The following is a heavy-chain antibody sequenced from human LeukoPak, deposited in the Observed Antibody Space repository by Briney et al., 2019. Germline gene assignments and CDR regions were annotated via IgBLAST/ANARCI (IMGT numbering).Heavy chain of an antibody. Sequence: GGSLKLSCPAPGFTITAYAMTWVRQSPGKGLEWFPGIGITSEYIHYADSVKGRFTISRDNSKNTVYLEMSSLRAEDAAVYYCAKDPNGDYVGAFDTWGQGTMVIVSS. D-gene: IGHD4-17*01. CDR1: GFTITAYA. CDR3: AKDPNGDYVGAFDT. CDR2: IGITSEYI. J-gene: IGHJ3*02. V-gene: IGHV3-23*01.